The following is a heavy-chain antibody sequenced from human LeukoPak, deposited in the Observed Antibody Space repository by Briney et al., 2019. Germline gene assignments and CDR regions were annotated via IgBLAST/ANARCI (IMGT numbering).Heavy chain of an antibody. Sequence: GGSLRLSCAASGFTFSSYEMHWVRQAPGKGLEWVSYISSSSSYIYYADSVKGRFTISRDNAKNSLYLQMNSLRAEDTAVYYCARDRPQEGNDYWGQGTLVTVSS. CDR3: ARDRPQEGNDY. V-gene: IGHV3-21*05. CDR2: ISSSSSYI. D-gene: IGHD4-23*01. CDR1: GFTFSSYE. J-gene: IGHJ4*02.